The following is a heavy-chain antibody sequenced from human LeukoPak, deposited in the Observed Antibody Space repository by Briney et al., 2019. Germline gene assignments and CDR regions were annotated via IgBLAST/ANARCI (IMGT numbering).Heavy chain of an antibody. J-gene: IGHJ3*02. CDR1: GFTFSSYG. V-gene: IGHV3-30*02. CDR2: IRYDGSNK. Sequence: GGSLRLSCAASGFTFSSYGIHWVRQAPGKGLEWVAFIRYDGSNKYYTDSVKGRFTISRDNAKNSLYLQMNSLKTEDTAVYYCTTEPPPPILVTYDAFDIWGQGTMVTVSS. CDR3: TTEPPPPILVTYDAFDI. D-gene: IGHD2-21*02.